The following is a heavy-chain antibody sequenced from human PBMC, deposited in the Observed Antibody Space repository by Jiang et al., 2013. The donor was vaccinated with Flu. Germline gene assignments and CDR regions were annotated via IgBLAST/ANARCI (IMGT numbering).Heavy chain of an antibody. V-gene: IGHV1-2*05. Sequence: AQKFQGRVTMTRDTSISTAYMELSRLRSDDTVVYYCARGDTLLWFGESSDAFDIWGQGTMVTVSS. D-gene: IGHD3-10*01. CDR3: ARGDTLLWFGESSDAFDI. J-gene: IGHJ3*02.